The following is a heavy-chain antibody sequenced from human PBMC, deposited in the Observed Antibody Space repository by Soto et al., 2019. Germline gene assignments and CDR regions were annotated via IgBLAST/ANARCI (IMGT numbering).Heavy chain of an antibody. CDR3: ARDKMVYTYGSGTFDY. D-gene: IGHD3-10*01. J-gene: IGHJ4*02. CDR1: GFTFTSFG. CDR2: ISAYNGDT. V-gene: IGHV1-18*04. Sequence: QIHLVQSGSEVKKPGASVKVSCKASGFTFTSFGISWVRQAPGQGLEWMGWISAYNGDTDIAQRVQGRVTLATDTSTNSAYMELRRLRSDATAVYYCARDKMVYTYGSGTFDYWGQGTVVTVSS.